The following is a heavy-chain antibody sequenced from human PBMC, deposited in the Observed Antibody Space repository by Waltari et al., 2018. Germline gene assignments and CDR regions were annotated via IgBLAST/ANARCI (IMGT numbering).Heavy chain of an antibody. CDR3: VRGQMHAFDV. J-gene: IGHJ3*01. Sequence: QPQLVQSGPEVRKPGASVKLSCKASGYKFTDNGISWVRQAPGQGLEWMGWISTRSGNVKSAQKLLDRVILTADKSTNTAYLELRSLRLDEMGIYYCVRGQMHAFDVWGQGTMVTVS. V-gene: IGHV1-18*03. CDR1: GYKFTDNG. CDR2: ISTRSGNV.